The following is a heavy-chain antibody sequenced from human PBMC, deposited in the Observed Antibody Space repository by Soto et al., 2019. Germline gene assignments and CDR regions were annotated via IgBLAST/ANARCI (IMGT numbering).Heavy chain of an antibody. Sequence: GGSLRLSCAASGFTFSSYAMHWVRQAPCKGLEWVAVISYDGSNKYYADSVKGRFTISRDNSKNTLYLQMNSLRAEDTAVYYCARGSATSSWGRNYYYYYGMDVWGQGTTVTVSS. D-gene: IGHD6-13*01. CDR2: ISYDGSNK. J-gene: IGHJ6*02. V-gene: IGHV3-30-3*01. CDR3: ARGSATSSWGRNYYYYYGMDV. CDR1: GFTFSSYA.